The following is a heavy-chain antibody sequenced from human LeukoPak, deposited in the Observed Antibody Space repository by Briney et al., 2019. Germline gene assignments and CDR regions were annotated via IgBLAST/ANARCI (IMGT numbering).Heavy chain of an antibody. CDR1: GYTFTSYY. CDR3: ARARGSAMIDY. D-gene: IGHD5-18*01. V-gene: IGHV1-46*01. CDR2: INPSGGST. Sequence: GASVKVSCMASGYTFTSYYIHWVRQAPGQGLEWMGIINPSGGSTSYAQKFQGRVTMTRDTSTSTVYMELSSLRSEDTAVSYCARARGSAMIDYWGQGTLVAVSS. J-gene: IGHJ4*02.